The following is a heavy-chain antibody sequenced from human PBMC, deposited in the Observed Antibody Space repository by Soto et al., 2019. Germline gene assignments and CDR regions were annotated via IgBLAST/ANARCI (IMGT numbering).Heavy chain of an antibody. CDR1: GGSISSYY. CDR3: AIVGSCYSRYCYFLY. D-gene: IGHD2-15*01. J-gene: IGHJ4*02. Sequence: SETLSLTCTVSGGSISSYYWSWIRQPPGKGLEWIGYIYYSGSTNYNPSLKSRVTISVDTSKNQFSLKLSSVTAADTAVYYCAIVGSCYSRYCYFLYSGKGTLLTGSS. CDR2: IYYSGST. V-gene: IGHV4-59*01.